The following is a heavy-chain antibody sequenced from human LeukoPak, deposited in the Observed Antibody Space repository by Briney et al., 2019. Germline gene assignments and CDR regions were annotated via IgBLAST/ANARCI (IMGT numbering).Heavy chain of an antibody. V-gene: IGHV3-7*01. D-gene: IGHD3-16*01. CDR1: GFTFSDYY. CDR2: IKQDGSEK. CDR3: ARPRGGFFNAFDI. Sequence: GSLRLSCAASGFTFSDYYMSWIRQAPGKGLEWVANIKQDGSEKYYVDSVKGRFTISRDNAKTSLYLQMNRLRAEDTAVYYCARPRGGFFNAFDIWGQGTKVIVSS. J-gene: IGHJ3*02.